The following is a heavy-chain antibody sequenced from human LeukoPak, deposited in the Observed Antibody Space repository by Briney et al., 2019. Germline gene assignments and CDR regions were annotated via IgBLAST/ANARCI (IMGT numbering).Heavy chain of an antibody. CDR3: AREAYDSSGYNPGYLDY. D-gene: IGHD3-22*01. V-gene: IGHV3-53*01. CDR1: GFTVSSNY. J-gene: IGHJ4*02. Sequence: GSLRLSCAAFGFTVSSNYMSWVRQAPGKGLEWVSVIHSGGSTYYADSVKGRFTISRDNSKNTLYLQMDSLRAEDTAVYYCAREAYDSSGYNPGYLDYWGQGTLVTVSS. CDR2: IHSGGST.